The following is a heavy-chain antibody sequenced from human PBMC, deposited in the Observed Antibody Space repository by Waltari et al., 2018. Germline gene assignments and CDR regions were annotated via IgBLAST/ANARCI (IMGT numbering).Heavy chain of an antibody. CDR3: ARDLGVYSSPNGWLDP. CDR2: INPNSGGT. J-gene: IGHJ5*02. Sequence: QVQVVQSGAEVKKPGASVKVSCKTSGYTFSDSYIHWLRQAPGQGLEWLGRINPNSGGTTYAQKFQGWVTMTRDTSISTVFMELSSLKSEDTAVYYCARDLGVYSSPNGWLDPWGQGTLVTVSS. D-gene: IGHD2-8*01. CDR1: GYTFSDSY. V-gene: IGHV1-2*04.